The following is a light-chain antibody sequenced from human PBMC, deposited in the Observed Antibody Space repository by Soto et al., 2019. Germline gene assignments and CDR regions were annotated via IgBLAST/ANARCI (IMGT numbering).Light chain of an antibody. Sequence: EIVLTQSPGTLSLSPGERATLSCRAIQSVYSTSLAWYQQKPGQAPRLLIYGASSRATGTPDRFSGSGSGTDFTLTINRLEPEDFTVYYCQQYGSSPRTFGLGTKV. J-gene: IGKJ1*01. CDR1: QSVYSTS. CDR3: QQYGSSPRT. V-gene: IGKV3-20*01. CDR2: GAS.